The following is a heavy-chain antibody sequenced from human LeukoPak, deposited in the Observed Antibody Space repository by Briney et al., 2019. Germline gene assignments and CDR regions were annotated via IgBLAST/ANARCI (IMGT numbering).Heavy chain of an antibody. CDR3: ARDLKVVVAAATLTY. D-gene: IGHD2-15*01. Sequence: GGSLRLSCAASGFTFSSYAMHWVRQAPGKGLEWVAVISYDGSSKYYADSVKGRFISSRDNSKNTLYLQMNSLRAEDTAVYYCARDLKVVVAAATLTYWGQGTLVTVSS. V-gene: IGHV3-30-3*01. CDR1: GFTFSSYA. CDR2: ISYDGSSK. J-gene: IGHJ4*02.